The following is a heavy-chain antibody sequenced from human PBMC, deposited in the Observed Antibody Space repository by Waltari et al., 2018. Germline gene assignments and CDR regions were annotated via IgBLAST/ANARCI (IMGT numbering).Heavy chain of an antibody. CDR3: ARRGIAVH. CDR1: GYSISSGYY. D-gene: IGHD6-19*01. J-gene: IGHJ4*02. CDR2: IYHSGRP. V-gene: IGHV4-38-2*01. Sequence: QVQLQESGPGLVKPSETLSLTCAVSGYSISSGYYWGWIRQPPGKGLEWIGSIYHSGRPYYNPHLKSRVTISVDTSKNQFSLKLSSVTAADTAVYYCARRGIAVHWGQGTLVTVSS.